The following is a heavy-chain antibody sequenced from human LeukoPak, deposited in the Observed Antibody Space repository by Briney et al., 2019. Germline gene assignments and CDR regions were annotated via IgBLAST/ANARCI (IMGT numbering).Heavy chain of an antibody. CDR2: ISAYNGNT. CDR1: GYTFTSYG. Sequence: ASVKVSCKASGYTFTSYGISWVRQAPGQGLEWMGWISAYNGNTNYAQKLQGRVTMTTDTSTSTAYMELGSLRSDDTAVYYCARDSDDYDFWSGYYPRIDYWGQGTLVTVSS. CDR3: ARDSDDYDFWSGYYPRIDY. D-gene: IGHD3-3*01. V-gene: IGHV1-18*01. J-gene: IGHJ4*02.